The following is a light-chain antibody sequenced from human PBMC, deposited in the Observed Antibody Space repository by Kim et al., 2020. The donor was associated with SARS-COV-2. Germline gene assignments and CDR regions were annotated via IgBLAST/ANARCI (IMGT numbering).Light chain of an antibody. Sequence: ASVGDRVTITCRASHGISSYLAWYQQKPGKAPKLLIYAASTLQSGVPSRFSGSGSGTDFTLTISSLQPEDFATYYCQQLNSYPWTFGQGTKVDIK. CDR1: HGISSY. CDR2: AAS. CDR3: QQLNSYPWT. V-gene: IGKV1-9*01. J-gene: IGKJ1*01.